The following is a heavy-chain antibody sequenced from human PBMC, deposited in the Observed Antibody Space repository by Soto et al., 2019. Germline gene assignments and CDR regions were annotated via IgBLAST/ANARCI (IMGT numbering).Heavy chain of an antibody. CDR3: ARDWLEPTSNWFDP. V-gene: IGHV4-4*02. D-gene: IGHD1-1*01. Sequence: SETLSLTCAVSGGSISISNWWSWVRQPPGKGLEWIGEIYHSGSTNYNPSLKSRVTISVDKSKNQFSLKLSSVTAADTAVYYCARDWLEPTSNWFDPWGQGTLVTVSS. J-gene: IGHJ5*02. CDR2: IYHSGST. CDR1: GGSISISNW.